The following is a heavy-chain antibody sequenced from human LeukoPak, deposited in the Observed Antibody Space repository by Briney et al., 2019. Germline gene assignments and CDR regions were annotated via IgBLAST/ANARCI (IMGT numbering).Heavy chain of an antibody. V-gene: IGHV3-15*01. D-gene: IGHD3-22*01. Sequence: GGSLRLSCAASGFTFGNAWMSWVRQAPGKGLEWVGRIKSKTDGGTTDYAAPVKGRFTISRDDSKNTLYLQMNSQKTEDTAVYYCTTVPGYDSSGYYYGAYWGQGTLVTVSS. CDR2: IKSKTDGGTT. CDR3: TTVPGYDSSGYYYGAY. CDR1: GFTFGNAW. J-gene: IGHJ4*02.